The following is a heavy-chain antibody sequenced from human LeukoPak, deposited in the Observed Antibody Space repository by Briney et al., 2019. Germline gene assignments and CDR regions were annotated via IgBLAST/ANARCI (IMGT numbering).Heavy chain of an antibody. J-gene: IGHJ6*02. Sequence: PSETLSLTCTVPGGSISSSSDYWGWVRQPPGRGLEWIGRIHYTGITYYNPTLESRLTISVDTSANQFSLKLSSVTAADTAVFYCVRIAADHPKTYFHSGMDVWGRGTTVTVSS. CDR3: VRIAADHPKTYFHSGMDV. CDR1: GGSISSSSDY. V-gene: IGHV4-39*01. D-gene: IGHD6-25*01. CDR2: IHYTGIT.